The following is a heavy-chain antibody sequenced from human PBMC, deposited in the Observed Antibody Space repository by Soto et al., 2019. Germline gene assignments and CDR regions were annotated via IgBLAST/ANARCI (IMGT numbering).Heavy chain of an antibody. CDR1: GGSISSYY. CDR3: ARGHEFGGNSDAFDI. V-gene: IGHV4-59*01. J-gene: IGHJ3*02. D-gene: IGHD2-21*02. Sequence: SETLSLTCTVSGGSISSYYWSWIRQPPGKGLEWIGYIYYSGSTNYNPSLKSRVTISVDTSKNQFSLELRSLLSADTAVYYCARGHEFGGNSDAFDIWGQGTVVTVSS. CDR2: IYYSGST.